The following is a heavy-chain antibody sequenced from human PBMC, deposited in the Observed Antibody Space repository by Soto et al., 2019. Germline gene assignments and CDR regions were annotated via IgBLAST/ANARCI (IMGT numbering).Heavy chain of an antibody. CDR2: ISGDGVHT. D-gene: IGHD3-16*01. J-gene: IGHJ4*02. V-gene: IGHV3-74*01. Sequence: EVQLAESGGGLIQPGGSLRLSCATSGFTFSRYWIHWVRQAPGEGLVWVSRISGDGVHTDYAESVKGRFTVSRDIAKSTGYLQMNNLRVEDTAIYYCARLGFVGEGDFWGQGILVTVSS. CDR3: ARLGFVGEGDF. CDR1: GFTFSRYW.